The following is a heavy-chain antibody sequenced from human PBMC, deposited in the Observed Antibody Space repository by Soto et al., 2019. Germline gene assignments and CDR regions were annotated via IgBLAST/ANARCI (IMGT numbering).Heavy chain of an antibody. CDR3: AKDLTRQLAYWLDP. CDR2: INAHSGGT. Sequence: AAVKVSCKASGFSFTGYYIHWLRQAPGQGLEWMGWINAHSGGTEYAQKFQGRVTLTRATSIATAYLTLTSLTSDYTALYYCAKDLTRQLAYWLDPWGQGTQVTSPQ. CDR1: GFSFTGYY. D-gene: IGHD6-6*01. J-gene: IGHJ5*02. V-gene: IGHV1-2*02.